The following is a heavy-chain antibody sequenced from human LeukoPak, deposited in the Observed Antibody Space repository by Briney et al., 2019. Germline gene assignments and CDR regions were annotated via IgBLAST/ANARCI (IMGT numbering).Heavy chain of an antibody. CDR3: ARGKYYDFWSGYYLPSDYYFDY. J-gene: IGHJ4*02. Sequence: SETLSLTCTVSGGSISSYYWSWIRQPPGKGLEWIGYIYYSGSTNYNPSLKSRVTISVDTSKNQFSLKLSSVTAADTAVYYCARGKYYDFWSGYYLPSDYYFDYWGQGTLVTVSS. CDR1: GGSISSYY. V-gene: IGHV4-59*12. D-gene: IGHD3-3*01. CDR2: IYYSGST.